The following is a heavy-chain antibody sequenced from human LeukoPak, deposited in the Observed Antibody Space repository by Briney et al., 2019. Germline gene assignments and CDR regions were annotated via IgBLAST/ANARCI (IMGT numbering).Heavy chain of an antibody. CDR3: ARDLKQLVPPYYYYYMDV. D-gene: IGHD6-13*01. CDR1: GFTVSSNY. Sequence: GGSLRLSCAASGFTVSSNYMSWVRQAPGKGLEWVSVIYSGGSTYYADSVKGRFTISRDNSKNTLYLQMNSLRAEDTAVYYCARDLKQLVPPYYYYYMDVWGKGTTLTVSS. J-gene: IGHJ6*03. CDR2: IYSGGST. V-gene: IGHV3-53*01.